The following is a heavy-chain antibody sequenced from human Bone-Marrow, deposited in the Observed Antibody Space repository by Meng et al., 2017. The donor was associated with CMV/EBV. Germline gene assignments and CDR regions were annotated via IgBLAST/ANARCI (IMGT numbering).Heavy chain of an antibody. V-gene: IGHV1-46*01. Sequence: ASVKVSCKPSGYTFTSYDINWVRQAPGQGLEWMGIINPSGGITSYAQKFQGRVTMTRDTSTSTVYMELSSLRAEDTAVYYCARGAVVVIAPPDYWGQGTLVTVSS. CDR3: ARGAVVVIAPPDY. CDR1: GYTFTSYD. CDR2: INPSGGIT. D-gene: IGHD2-21*01. J-gene: IGHJ4*02.